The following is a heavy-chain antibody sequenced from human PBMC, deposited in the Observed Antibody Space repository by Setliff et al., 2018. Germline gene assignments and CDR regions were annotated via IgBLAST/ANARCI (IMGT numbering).Heavy chain of an antibody. CDR2: ISSSGRTI. V-gene: IGHV3-48*04. CDR3: VRVRSLLFDY. J-gene: IGHJ4*02. D-gene: IGHD3-10*01. CDR1: GFNLHVYT. Sequence: GWSLRLSCVASGFNLHVYTMEWVRQAPGKGLDWVSSISSSGRTIFYADSVKGRFIISRYNAKNSVYLQMNSLIAGDTAVYYCVRVRSLLFDYWGQGALVTVSS.